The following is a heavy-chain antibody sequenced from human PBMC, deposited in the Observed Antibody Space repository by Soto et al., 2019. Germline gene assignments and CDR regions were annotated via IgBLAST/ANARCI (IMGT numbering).Heavy chain of an antibody. Sequence: QAQLVQSGAEVKKPGASVKVSCRASGYTFTHYGITWVRQAPGQGLEWLGWINPDNGGKHTVQRIHDRLPFITDRSTTTADMDLRCRIYDGTAVYYCAKDLDDGGRYWYFDLWGRGTLVTVSS. D-gene: IGHD4-17*01. V-gene: IGHV1-18*01. J-gene: IGHJ2*01. CDR3: AKDLDDGGRYWYFDL. CDR2: INPDNGGK. CDR1: GYTFTHYG.